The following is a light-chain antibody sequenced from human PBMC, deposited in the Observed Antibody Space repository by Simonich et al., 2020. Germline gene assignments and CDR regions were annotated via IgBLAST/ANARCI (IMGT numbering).Light chain of an antibody. CDR1: SSDFGSYNL. Sequence: QSALTQPASVSGSPGQSITISCTGTSSDFGSYNLVSWYQQHPGKAPKSMIYEGSKRPSGVSNRFSGSKSGNTASLTISGLQAEDEADYYCCSYAGSSTLVFGGGTKLTVL. CDR2: EGS. J-gene: IGLJ2*01. V-gene: IGLV2-23*01. CDR3: CSYAGSSTLV.